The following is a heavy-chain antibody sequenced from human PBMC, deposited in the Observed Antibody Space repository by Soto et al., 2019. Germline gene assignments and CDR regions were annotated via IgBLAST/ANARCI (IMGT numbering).Heavy chain of an antibody. CDR3: ARTRDADY. Sequence: QVQLVQSGTEVKKPGASVKVSCKASGYTFTGYGINWVRQAPGLGGEWVGWISPYNGQTSYLQNVQGKVTMTTDTSTSTAYMELTSLRSVDTAVYICARTRDADYWGQGTQVTVSS. J-gene: IGHJ4*02. V-gene: IGHV1-18*01. CDR1: GYTFTGYG. CDR2: ISPYNGQT.